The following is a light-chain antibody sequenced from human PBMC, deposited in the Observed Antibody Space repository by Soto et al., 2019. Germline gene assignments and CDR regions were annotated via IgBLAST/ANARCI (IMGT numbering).Light chain of an antibody. J-gene: IGKJ2*01. V-gene: IGKV3-15*01. CDR1: QSVSSN. CDR2: GAS. CDR3: QQYNNWLRT. Sequence: EIVMTQSPATLSVSPGERATLSCRASQSVSSNLAWYQQKPGQAPRLLIYGASTRPTGIPARFSGSGSGTEFTLTISSVQSEDFAVYYCQQYNNWLRTFGQGTKLEIK.